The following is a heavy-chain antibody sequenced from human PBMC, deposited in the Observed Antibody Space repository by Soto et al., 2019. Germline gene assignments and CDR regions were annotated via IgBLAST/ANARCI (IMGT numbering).Heavy chain of an antibody. Sequence: HPGGSLRLSCAASGFTFSSYAMSWVRQAPGKGLEWVSAISGSGGSTYYADSVKGRFTISRDNSKNTLYLQMNSLRAEDTAVYYCAKLAGSYYLYYYYGMDVWGQGTTVTVSS. CDR3: AKLAGSYYLYYYYGMDV. CDR1: GFTFSSYA. V-gene: IGHV3-23*01. D-gene: IGHD1-26*01. CDR2: ISGSGGST. J-gene: IGHJ6*02.